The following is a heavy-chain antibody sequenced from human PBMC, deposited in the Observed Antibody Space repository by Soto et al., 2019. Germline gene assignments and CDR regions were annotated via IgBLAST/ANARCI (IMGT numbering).Heavy chain of an antibody. Sequence: QVHLVQSGAEEKKPGASVKVSCKASGYIFSNYAIHWVRQAPGQRLEWMGWINAGKGDTIYSQKFQERISINRDTSASTAYMEMGRLRPEDTAMYYCARSPMNRGVIGAFDPWGQGTLVTVSS. CDR3: ARSPMNRGVIGAFDP. CDR2: INAGKGDT. V-gene: IGHV1-3*05. CDR1: GYIFSNYA. J-gene: IGHJ5*02. D-gene: IGHD3-10*01.